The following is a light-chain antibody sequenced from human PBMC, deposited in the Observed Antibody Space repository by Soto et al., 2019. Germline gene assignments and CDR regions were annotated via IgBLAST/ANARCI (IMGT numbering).Light chain of an antibody. CDR1: SSDVDSYNR. Sequence: SVLTQPRSVSGSPGQSVTISCTGISSDVDSYNRVSWYQQPPGTAPKLMIYEVSNRPSGVPDRFSGSKSGNTASLTISGLQAEEEADYYCCSYAGSHTWVFGTGTKVTVL. CDR2: EVS. CDR3: CSYAGSHTWV. V-gene: IGLV2-18*02. J-gene: IGLJ1*01.